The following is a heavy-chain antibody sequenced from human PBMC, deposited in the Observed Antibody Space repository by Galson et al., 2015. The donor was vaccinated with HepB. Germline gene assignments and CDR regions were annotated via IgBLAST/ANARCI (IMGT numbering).Heavy chain of an antibody. CDR2: LSSHGDNE. J-gene: IGHJ4*02. D-gene: IGHD3-16*01. V-gene: IGHV3-30*04. CDR3: ARTFYFDY. CDR1: GFTFSSYA. Sequence: SLRLSCAASGFTFSSYAMNWVRQAPGKGLEWVAVLSSHGDNEYYADSVKGRFTISRDNSENTVYLQMHSLRVEDTAVYYCARTFYFDYWGQGTLVTVS.